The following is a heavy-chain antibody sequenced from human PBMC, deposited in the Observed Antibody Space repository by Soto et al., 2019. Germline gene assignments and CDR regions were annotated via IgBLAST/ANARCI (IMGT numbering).Heavy chain of an antibody. CDR1: GFTFDTYA. D-gene: IGHD3-22*01. Sequence: VQLVEPGGGLVKPGGSLRLSCAASGFTFDTYAMNWVRQAPGKGLEWVSSITMRSCYIYYADSVKGRFTISRDNAKSSLYLQRKSLGAEDTAVYYCARVKYFDTSGYLPSNYFDKWGQGTLVTVSS. CDR2: ITMRSCYI. J-gene: IGHJ4*02. V-gene: IGHV3-21*02. CDR3: ARVKYFDTSGYLPSNYFDK.